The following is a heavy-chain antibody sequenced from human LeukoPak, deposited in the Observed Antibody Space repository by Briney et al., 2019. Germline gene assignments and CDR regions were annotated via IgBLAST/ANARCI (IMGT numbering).Heavy chain of an antibody. CDR2: MNPNSGNT. J-gene: IGHJ3*02. V-gene: IGHV1-8*01. CDR1: GYTFTSYD. Sequence: ASVKVSCKASGYTFTSYDINWVRQATGQGLEWMGWMNPNSGNTGYAQKFQGRVTMTTDTSTSTAYMELRSLRSDDTAVYYCARVMDYYDSSGYTGAFDIWGQGTMVTVSS. D-gene: IGHD3-22*01. CDR3: ARVMDYYDSSGYTGAFDI.